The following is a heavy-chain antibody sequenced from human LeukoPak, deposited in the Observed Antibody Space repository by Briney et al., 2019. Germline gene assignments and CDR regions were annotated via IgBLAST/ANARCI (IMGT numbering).Heavy chain of an antibody. D-gene: IGHD3-10*01. CDR1: GFTFSSYS. V-gene: IGHV3-48*02. J-gene: IGHJ3*02. Sequence: GGSLRLSCAASGFTFSSYSMNWVHQAPGKGLEWISYISSSSSTRYYADSVKGRFTISRDNAKNSLYLQMNSLRDEDTAVYYCARGWFGELLHDAFDIWGQGAMVTVSS. CDR2: ISSSSSTR. CDR3: ARGWFGELLHDAFDI.